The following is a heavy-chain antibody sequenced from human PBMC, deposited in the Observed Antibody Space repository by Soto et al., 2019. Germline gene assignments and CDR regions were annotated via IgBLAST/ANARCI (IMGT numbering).Heavy chain of an antibody. D-gene: IGHD3-22*01. CDR1: GFTFSDFY. CDR2: TKDRAEGYNT. V-gene: IGHV3-72*01. J-gene: IGHJ4*02. CDR3: ARGGGDFYRTSGYYADY. Sequence: ESGGTWVQPGGSLRLSCGVSGFTFSDFYMDWFRQAPGKGLEWVGRTKDRAEGYNTEYAASVRGRFTVSRDDAKNTLYLEMNSLKIEDTAMYYCARGGGDFYRTSGYYADYWGQGTLVSVSS.